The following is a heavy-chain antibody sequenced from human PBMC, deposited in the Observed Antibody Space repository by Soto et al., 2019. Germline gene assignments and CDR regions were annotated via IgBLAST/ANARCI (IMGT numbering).Heavy chain of an antibody. V-gene: IGHV3-30-3*01. CDR2: ISYDGSNK. J-gene: IGHJ6*02. CDR3: ARVRYSSSWNPPYYYYGMDV. CDR1: GFTFSSYA. Sequence: GGSLRLSCAASGFTFSSYAMHWVRQAPGKGLEWVAVISYDGSNKYYADSVKGRFTISRDNSKNTLYLQMNSVRAEDTAVYYCARVRYSSSWNPPYYYYGMDVWGQGTTVTVSS. D-gene: IGHD6-13*01.